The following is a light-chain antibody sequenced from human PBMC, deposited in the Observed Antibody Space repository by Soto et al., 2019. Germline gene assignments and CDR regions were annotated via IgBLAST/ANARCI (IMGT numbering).Light chain of an antibody. CDR1: QGVSRK. Sequence: EIVMTQSPVTLSVSPGERVTFSCRASQGVSRKLAWYQHKPGQAPRLLISGASSGATGIPARFSGSGSGTDFTLTISSLKSEDCEIYYCQQYHTWPITCGGGTKVDIK. CDR3: QQYHTWPIT. V-gene: IGKV3-15*01. J-gene: IGKJ4*01. CDR2: GAS.